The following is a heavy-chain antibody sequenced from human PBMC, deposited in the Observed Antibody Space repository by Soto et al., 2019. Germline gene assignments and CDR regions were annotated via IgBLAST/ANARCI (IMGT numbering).Heavy chain of an antibody. J-gene: IGHJ4*02. CDR1: GFTFSSYA. CDR3: ASGIAVAGHY. Sequence: PGGSLRLSCAASGFTFSSYAMSWVRQAPGKGLEWVSAISGSGGSTYYADSVKGRFTISRDNSKNALYLQMNSLRAEDTAVYYCASGIAVAGHYWGQGTLVTVSS. V-gene: IGHV3-23*01. D-gene: IGHD6-19*01. CDR2: ISGSGGST.